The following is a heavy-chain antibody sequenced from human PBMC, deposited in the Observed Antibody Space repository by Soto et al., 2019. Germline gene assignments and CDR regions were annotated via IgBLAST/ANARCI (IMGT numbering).Heavy chain of an antibody. V-gene: IGHV3-33*01. J-gene: IGHJ2*01. CDR3: VFFFQAEDGIRDTVPVSAFLLNRSSDL. CDR2: IWYDGSNK. D-gene: IGHD2-15*01. Sequence: KGLECVAVIWYDGSNKYYADSVKGRFTISRDKSKNTLYLQMNSLRAEDTAVYYCVFFFQAEDGIRDTVPVSAFLLNRSSDL.